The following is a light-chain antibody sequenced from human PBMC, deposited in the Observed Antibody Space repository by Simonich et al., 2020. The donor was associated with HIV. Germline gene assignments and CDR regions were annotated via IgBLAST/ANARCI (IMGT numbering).Light chain of an antibody. V-gene: IGLV4-69*01. CDR1: SGHSSYA. CDR3: QTWGTGIRV. Sequence: QLVLTQSPSASASLRASVKLTCTLSSGHSSYAIAWHQQQPEKGPRYLMKLNSDGSHSKGDGIPDRFSGSSSGAERYLTFSSLQSEDEADYYCQTWGTGIRVFGGGTKLTVL. CDR2: LNSDGSH. J-gene: IGLJ3*02.